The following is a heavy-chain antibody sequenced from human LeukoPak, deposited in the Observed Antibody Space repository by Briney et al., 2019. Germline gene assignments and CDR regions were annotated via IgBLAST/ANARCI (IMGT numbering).Heavy chain of an antibody. J-gene: IGHJ1*01. CDR1: GYIITTYG. V-gene: IGHV1-18*01. CDR2: ITSYSGNT. Sequence: ASVKVSCKASGYIITTYGIGWMRQAPGQGLEWMGWITSYSGNTNYAQKFQGRVTMTTETSTNTAYMELRSLSSDDTAVFYCARVGCSGGSCHSHSVYWGQGTLVTVSS. CDR3: ARVGCSGGSCHSHSVY. D-gene: IGHD2-15*01.